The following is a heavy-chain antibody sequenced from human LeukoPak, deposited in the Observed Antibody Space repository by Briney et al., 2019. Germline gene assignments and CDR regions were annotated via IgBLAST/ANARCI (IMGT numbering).Heavy chain of an antibody. CDR1: GFTFDDYG. CDR3: ARRHYDSSGYYYFDY. D-gene: IGHD3-22*01. Sequence: GGSLRLSCAASGFTFDDYGMSWVHQAPGKGLEWVSGINWNGGSTGYADSVKGRFTISRDNAKNSLYLQMNSLRAEDTALYYCARRHYDSSGYYYFDYWGQGTLVTVSS. CDR2: INWNGGST. V-gene: IGHV3-20*04. J-gene: IGHJ4*02.